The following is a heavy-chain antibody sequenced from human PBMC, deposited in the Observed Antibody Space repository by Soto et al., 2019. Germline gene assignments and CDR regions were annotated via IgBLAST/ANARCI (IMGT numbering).Heavy chain of an antibody. Sequence: SLRLSCAPSGFTFSSYAMSWVRQAPGKGLEWVSAISGSGGSTYYADSVKGRFTISRDNSKNTLYLQMNSLRAEDTAVYYCAKYNYYDSSGYYDERGQGTLVTASS. J-gene: IGHJ4*02. CDR2: ISGSGGST. CDR3: AKYNYYDSSGYYDE. V-gene: IGHV3-23*01. CDR1: GFTFSSYA. D-gene: IGHD3-22*01.